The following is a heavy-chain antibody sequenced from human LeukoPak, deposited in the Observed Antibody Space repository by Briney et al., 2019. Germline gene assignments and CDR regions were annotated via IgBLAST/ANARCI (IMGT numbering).Heavy chain of an antibody. CDR2: IIPILGIA. J-gene: IGHJ4*02. V-gene: IGHV1-69*04. Sequence: ASVKVSCKASGGTFSSYAISWVRQAPGQGLEWMGRIIPILGIANYAQKFQGRVTMTEDTSTDTAYMELSSLRSEDTAVYYCATARIVGATIGYFDYWGQGTLVTVSS. CDR3: ATARIVGATIGYFDY. D-gene: IGHD1-26*01. CDR1: GGTFSSYA.